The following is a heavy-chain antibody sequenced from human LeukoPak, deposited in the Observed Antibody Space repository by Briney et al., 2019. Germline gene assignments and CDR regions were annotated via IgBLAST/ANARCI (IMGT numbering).Heavy chain of an antibody. V-gene: IGHV3-48*03. CDR1: GFTFSSYE. Sequence: GGSLRLSCAASGFTFSSYEMKWVRQAPGKGLEWVSYISSSGSTIYYADSVKGRFTISRDNAKNSLYLQMNSLRAEDTAVYYCARAYSSPDWFDPWGQGTLVTVSS. CDR2: ISSSGSTI. CDR3: ARAYSSPDWFDP. D-gene: IGHD3-22*01. J-gene: IGHJ5*02.